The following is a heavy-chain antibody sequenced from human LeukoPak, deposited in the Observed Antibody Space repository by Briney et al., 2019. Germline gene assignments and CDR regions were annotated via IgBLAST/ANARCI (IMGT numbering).Heavy chain of an antibody. CDR1: GFTFSSSE. V-gene: IGHV3-48*03. CDR2: ISPGGSAT. J-gene: IGHJ5*02. CDR3: ARVPWFDP. Sequence: QPGGSLRLSCAASGFTFSSSEMNRVRQAPGKGLEWVSYISPGGSATYYADSVKGRFTISRNDAQNSLYLQMNSLRAEDTAVYYCARVPWFDPWGQGTLVTVSS.